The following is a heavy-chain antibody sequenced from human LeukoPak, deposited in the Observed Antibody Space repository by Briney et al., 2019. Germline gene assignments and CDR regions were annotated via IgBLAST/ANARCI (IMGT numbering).Heavy chain of an antibody. CDR2: IYSGGST. J-gene: IGHJ4*02. CDR3: ARKRWLQSEFDY. CDR1: GFTVSINY. D-gene: IGHD5-24*01. V-gene: IGHV3-66*01. Sequence: GGSLRLSCAASGFTVSINYMNWVRQAPGKGLEWVSVIYSGGSTYYADSVKGRFTISRDNSKNTLYLQMNSLRAEDTAVYYCARKRWLQSEFDYWGQGTLVTVSS.